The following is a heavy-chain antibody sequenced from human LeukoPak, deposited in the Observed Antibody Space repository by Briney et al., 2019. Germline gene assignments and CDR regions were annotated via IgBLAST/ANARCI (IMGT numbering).Heavy chain of an antibody. CDR1: GFTFSSYE. CDR3: ARDRGTGTTAWSAFDI. D-gene: IGHD1-1*01. V-gene: IGHV3-48*03. Sequence: GGSLRLSCAASGFTFSSYEMNWVRQAPGKGLEWVSYISSSGSTIYYADSVKGRFTISRDNAKNSLYLQMNSLRAEDTAVYYCARDRGTGTTAWSAFDIWGQGTMVTVSS. J-gene: IGHJ3*02. CDR2: ISSSGSTI.